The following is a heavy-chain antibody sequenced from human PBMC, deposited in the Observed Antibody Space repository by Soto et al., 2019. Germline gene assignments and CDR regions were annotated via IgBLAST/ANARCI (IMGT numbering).Heavy chain of an antibody. D-gene: IGHD3-10*01. V-gene: IGHV4-31*03. CDR1: GGSISSGGYY. J-gene: IGHJ5*02. CDR2: IYYSGST. Sequence: LSLTCTVSGGSISSGGYYWSWIRQHPGKGLEWIGYIYYSGSTYYNPSLKSRVTISVDTSKNQFSLKLRSVTAADTAVYYCARTGLGSVGFWFDPWGQGTLVTVSS. CDR3: ARTGLGSVGFWFDP.